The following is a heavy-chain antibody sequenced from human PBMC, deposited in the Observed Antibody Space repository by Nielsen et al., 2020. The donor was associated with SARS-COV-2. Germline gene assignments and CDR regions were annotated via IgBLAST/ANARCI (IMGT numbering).Heavy chain of an antibody. D-gene: IGHD2/OR15-2a*01. CDR2: INPSGGGT. CDR3: ARESGATTEDYLFHGLGA. CDR1: GYSFKIFY. Sequence: ASVEVSCKASGYSFKIFYLHWVRQAPGQGLEWMGIINPSGGGTSFAQKFQGRVTMTRDTSTNTVYMELSSLRSDDTAVYYCARESGATTEDYLFHGLGAWGQGTTVSVSS. J-gene: IGHJ6*02. V-gene: IGHV1-46*02.